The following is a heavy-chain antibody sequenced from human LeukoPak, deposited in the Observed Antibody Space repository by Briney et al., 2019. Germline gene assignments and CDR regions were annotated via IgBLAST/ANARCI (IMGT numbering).Heavy chain of an antibody. CDR1: GYIFTTYW. CDR2: IYPDDSDI. D-gene: IGHD1-14*01. Sequence: GESLKISCKGSGYIFTTYWIGWVRQMPGKGLEWMALIYPDDSDIRYSPSFQGQVTIPADKSMNTAYLQWSRPHASDTAMYYSVRRNRYDFEYWGQGSLVTVSS. CDR3: VRRNRYDFEY. J-gene: IGHJ4*02. V-gene: IGHV5-51*01.